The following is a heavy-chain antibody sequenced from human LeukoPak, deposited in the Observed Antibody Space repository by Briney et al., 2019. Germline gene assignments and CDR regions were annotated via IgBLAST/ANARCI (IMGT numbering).Heavy chain of an antibody. D-gene: IGHD3-22*01. Sequence: ASVKVSCKASGYTFTGYYMHWVRQAPGQGLEWMGWINPNSGGTNYAQKFQGRVTMTRDTSISTAYMELSRLRSDDTAVYYCARETDYYDSSGPWGQGTLVTVSS. CDR3: ARETDYYDSSGP. CDR2: INPNSGGT. J-gene: IGHJ5*02. CDR1: GYTFTGYY. V-gene: IGHV1-2*02.